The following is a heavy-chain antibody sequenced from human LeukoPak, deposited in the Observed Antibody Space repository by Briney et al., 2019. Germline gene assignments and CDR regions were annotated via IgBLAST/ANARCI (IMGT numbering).Heavy chain of an antibody. J-gene: IGHJ4*02. CDR1: GFTFSGHW. V-gene: IGHV3-7*01. D-gene: IGHD1-14*01. CDR3: TRDRSRAEDD. CDR2: INQGGSDK. Sequence: GGSLRLSCAASGFTFSGHWMSWVRQAPGKGLEWVANINQGGSDKYYVDPVKGRFTISRDNANNLLYLQMNSLRGEDTAVYYCTRDRSRAEDDWGQGTLVTVPS.